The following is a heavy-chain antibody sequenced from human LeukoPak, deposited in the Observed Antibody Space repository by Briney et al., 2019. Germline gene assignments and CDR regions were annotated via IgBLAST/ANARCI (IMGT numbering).Heavy chain of an antibody. J-gene: IGHJ6*02. V-gene: IGHV3-23*01. CDR3: AKGPDSSGYSYYYGMVV. CDR2: ISGSGAST. CDR1: GFTFNSYA. D-gene: IGHD3-22*01. Sequence: GGSLRLSCAASGFTFNSYAMRWVRQAPGKGLEWVSAISGSGASTYYADAVKGRFTISRDNSKNTLYLQMNSLRDEDTAVYYCAKGPDSSGYSYYYGMVVWGQGTTVTVSS.